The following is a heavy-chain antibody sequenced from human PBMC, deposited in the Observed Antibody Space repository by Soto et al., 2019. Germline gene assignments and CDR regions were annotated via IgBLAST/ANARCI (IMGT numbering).Heavy chain of an antibody. J-gene: IGHJ4*02. V-gene: IGHV3-33*01. CDR1: GFTFAGYG. CDR3: ARVNGDGWGIFDS. CDR2: IWNDGNKK. D-gene: IGHD6-19*01. Sequence: QVHLVESGGGVVQPGKSLRLSCAASGFTFAGYGMHWVRQAPGKGLEWVAVIWNDGNKKYYADSVKGRFTISRDNSQKTLYMQMDSLRVEDTAVYSCARVNGDGWGIFDSWGPGTLVTVSS.